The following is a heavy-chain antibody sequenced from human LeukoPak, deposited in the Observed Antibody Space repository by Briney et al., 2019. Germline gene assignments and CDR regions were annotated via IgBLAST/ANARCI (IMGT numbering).Heavy chain of an antibody. J-gene: IGHJ5*02. V-gene: IGHV3-7*01. CDR3: ARDVGAKSVNWFDP. CDR2: IKQDGSEK. D-gene: IGHD1-26*01. CDR1: GFTFSSYA. Sequence: GGSLRLSCAASGFTFSSYAMHWVRQAPGKGLEWVANIKQDGSEKYYVDSVKGRFTISRDNAKNSLYLQMNSLRAEDTAVYYCARDVGAKSVNWFDPWGQGTLVTVSS.